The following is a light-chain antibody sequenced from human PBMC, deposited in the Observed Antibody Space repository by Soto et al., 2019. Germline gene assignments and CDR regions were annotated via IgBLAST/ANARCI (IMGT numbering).Light chain of an antibody. CDR3: QQSYSTPPWT. CDR1: QSISSY. J-gene: IGKJ1*01. V-gene: IGKV1-39*01. Sequence: DIQMTQSPSSLSASVGDRVTITCRASQSISSYLNWYQQKPGKAPKLLIYAASSLQSGVPSRFSGSRSGTDFTITISSLQPEDFATYYCQQSYSTPPWTFGQGTKVEIK. CDR2: AAS.